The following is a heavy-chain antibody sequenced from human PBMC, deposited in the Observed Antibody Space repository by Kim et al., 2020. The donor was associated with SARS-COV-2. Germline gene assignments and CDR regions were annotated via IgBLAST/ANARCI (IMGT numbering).Heavy chain of an antibody. Sequence: GGSLRLSCAASGFTFSIYAMHWVRQAPGKGLEWVALIWFDGSSKYYTDSVKGRFTISRDNSKNTLFLQMNSLRAEDTAVYYCARSLLRFLDWYYGMDVWGQGTTVTVSS. V-gene: IGHV3-33*01. CDR1: GFTFSIYA. CDR3: ARSLLRFLDWYYGMDV. CDR2: IWFDGSSK. J-gene: IGHJ6*02. D-gene: IGHD3-3*01.